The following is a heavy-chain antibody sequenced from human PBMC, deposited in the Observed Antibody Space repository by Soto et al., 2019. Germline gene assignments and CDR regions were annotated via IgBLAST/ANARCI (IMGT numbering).Heavy chain of an antibody. J-gene: IGHJ2*01. V-gene: IGHV3-49*03. D-gene: IGHD4-17*01. CDR3: TRERWDYGDTKWYFDL. CDR2: IRSKSYGKTT. CDR1: GFTFGDYG. Sequence: GVSLRLSCSTSGFTFGDYGMTWFRQAPGKGLEWVGLIRSKSYGKTTEYAASATDRFTISRDDSKRIAYLQMNSLKADDTAVYYCTRERWDYGDTKWYFDLWGRGTLVTVYS.